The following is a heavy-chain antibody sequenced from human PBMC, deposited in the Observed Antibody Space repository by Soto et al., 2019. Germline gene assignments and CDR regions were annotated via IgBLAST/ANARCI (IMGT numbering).Heavy chain of an antibody. V-gene: IGHV4-4*02. Sequence: TSETLSLTCAVSGGSISSSNWWSWVRQPPGKGLEWIGEIYHSGSTNYNPSLKSRVTISVDKSKNQFSLKLSSVTAADTAVYYCARFNSGSYYEAFDIWGQGTMVTVSS. CDR3: ARFNSGSYYEAFDI. CDR1: GGSISSSNW. D-gene: IGHD1-26*01. J-gene: IGHJ3*02. CDR2: IYHSGST.